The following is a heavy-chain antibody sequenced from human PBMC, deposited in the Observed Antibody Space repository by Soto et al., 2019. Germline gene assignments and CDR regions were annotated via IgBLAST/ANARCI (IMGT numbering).Heavy chain of an antibody. J-gene: IGHJ5*02. CDR3: ARDVPGIAVAGDWFDP. V-gene: IGHV4-38-2*02. CDR2: IYHSGST. D-gene: IGHD6-19*01. CDR1: GYSISSGYH. Sequence: PSETLSLTCAVSGYSISSGYHWGWIRQPPGKGLEWIGSIYHSGSTYYNPSLKSRVTISVDTSKNQFSLKLSSVTAADTAVYYCARDVPGIAVAGDWFDPWGQGTLVTVSS.